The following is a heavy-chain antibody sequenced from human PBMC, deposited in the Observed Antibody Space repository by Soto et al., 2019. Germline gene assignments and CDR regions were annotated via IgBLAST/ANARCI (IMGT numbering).Heavy chain of an antibody. V-gene: IGHV3-23*01. J-gene: IGHJ5*02. CDR1: GFTFSSYA. CDR2: ISGSGGST. Sequence: PGGSLRLSCAASGFTFSSYAMSWVRQAPGKGLEWVSAISGSGGSTYYADSVKGRFTISRDNSKNTLYLQMNSLRAEDTAVYYCARLAAAGLKTQNWFDPWGQGTLVTVSS. CDR3: ARLAAAGLKTQNWFDP. D-gene: IGHD6-13*01.